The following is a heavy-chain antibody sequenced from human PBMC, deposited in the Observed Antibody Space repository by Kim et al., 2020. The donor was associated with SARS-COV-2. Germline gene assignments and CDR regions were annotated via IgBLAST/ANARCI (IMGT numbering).Heavy chain of an antibody. V-gene: IGHV3-33*06. CDR3: AKDLMDSSSWYVLDYYYYGMDV. CDR2: IWYDGSNK. J-gene: IGHJ6*02. D-gene: IGHD6-13*01. CDR1: GFTFSSYG. Sequence: GGSLRLSCAASGFTFSSYGMHWVRQAPGKGLEWVAVIWYDGSNKYYADSVKGRFTISRDNSKNTLYLQMNSLRAEDTAVYYCAKDLMDSSSWYVLDYYYYGMDVWGQGTTVTVSS.